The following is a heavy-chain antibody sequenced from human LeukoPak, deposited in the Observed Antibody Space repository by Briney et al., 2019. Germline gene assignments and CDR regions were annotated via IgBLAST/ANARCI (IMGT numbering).Heavy chain of an antibody. J-gene: IGHJ6*03. V-gene: IGHV4-4*07. CDR3: ARTSPYYYYMDV. CDR2: IYVSEST. CDR1: GGSISGYY. Sequence: SETLSLTCTVSGGSISGYYWNWIRQPAGKGLEWIGRIYVSESTNYNPSLKSRVTMSVDTSKNQFSLKLSSVTAADTAVYYCARTSPYYYYMDVWGKGTTVTVSS.